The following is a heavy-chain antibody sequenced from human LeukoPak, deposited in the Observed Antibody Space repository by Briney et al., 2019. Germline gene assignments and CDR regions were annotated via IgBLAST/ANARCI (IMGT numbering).Heavy chain of an antibody. Sequence: AGGSLRLSCAASGFTFSSYEMNWVRQAPGKGLEWVSAISGSGGSTYYADSVKGRFTISRDNAKNSLYLQMNSLRAEDTAVYYCASELMVRGVNVYYWGQGTLVTVSS. D-gene: IGHD3-10*01. CDR1: GFTFSSYE. CDR3: ASELMVRGVNVYY. V-gene: IGHV3-48*03. CDR2: ISGSGGST. J-gene: IGHJ4*02.